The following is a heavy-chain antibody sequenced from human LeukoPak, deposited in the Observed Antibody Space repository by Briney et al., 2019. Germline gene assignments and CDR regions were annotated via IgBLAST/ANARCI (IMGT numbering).Heavy chain of an antibody. D-gene: IGHD2-15*01. Sequence: GGSLRLSCAASGFTFSSYGTHWVRQAPGKGLDWVAVISYDGSNKYYADSVKGRFTISRDNSKNTLYLQMNSLRAEDTAVYYCAKVSRYCSGGSCYSSYYYYGMDVWGQGTTVTVSS. V-gene: IGHV3-30*18. CDR2: ISYDGSNK. CDR1: GFTFSSYG. CDR3: AKVSRYCSGGSCYSSYYYYGMDV. J-gene: IGHJ6*02.